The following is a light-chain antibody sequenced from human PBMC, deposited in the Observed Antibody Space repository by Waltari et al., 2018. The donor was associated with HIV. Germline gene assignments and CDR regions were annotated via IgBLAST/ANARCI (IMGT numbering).Light chain of an antibody. J-gene: IGKJ2*01. CDR3: QQSYSTPYT. CDR1: QSISYS. V-gene: IGKV1-39*01. CDR2: GGS. Sequence: DIQMTQSPSSLSSSVVDRVTITSRASQSISYSLTCYQQKREKARKLLMYGGSSLKSGVTTRFSGSGSGTDFTITISSLRHEDVATYCCQQSYSTPYTFGQGTNLEIK.